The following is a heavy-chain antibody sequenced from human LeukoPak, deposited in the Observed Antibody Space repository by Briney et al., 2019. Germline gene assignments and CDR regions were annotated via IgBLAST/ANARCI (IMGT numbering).Heavy chain of an antibody. CDR1: RFTFSSYA. Sequence: GGSLRLSCAASRFTFSSYAMSWIRQAPGKGLEWVSYISSSGSTIYYADSVKGRFTISRDNAKNSLYLQMNSLRAENTAVYYCARDVMWKKGATYFDYWGQGTLVTVSS. CDR3: ARDVMWKKGATYFDY. V-gene: IGHV3-11*01. J-gene: IGHJ4*02. D-gene: IGHD1-26*01. CDR2: ISSSGSTI.